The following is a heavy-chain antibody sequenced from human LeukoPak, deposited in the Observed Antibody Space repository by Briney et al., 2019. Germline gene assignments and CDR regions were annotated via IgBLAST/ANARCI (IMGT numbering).Heavy chain of an antibody. V-gene: IGHV4-34*01. CDR3: TRSEPPYPFDS. Sequence: SETLSLTCAVYGGSFSGTYWSWIRQPPGKNLEWIGEINPSGSTNYNPSLKSRLTISLDTTKNQFSLKLHSLTAADTAVYYCTRSEPPYPFDSCGQGTLVTVSS. CDR2: INPSGST. J-gene: IGHJ4*02. CDR1: GGSFSGTY.